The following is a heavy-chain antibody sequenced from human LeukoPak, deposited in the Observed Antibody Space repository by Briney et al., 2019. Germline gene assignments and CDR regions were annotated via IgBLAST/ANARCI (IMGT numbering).Heavy chain of an antibody. Sequence: ASVKVSCKASGYSFSTHWMHWVRQAPGQGLEWMGIINPSGGLTSYAQKLQGRVTVTRDMSTSTVYMELSNLRSDDTAVYYCARDYFTMIGPFDYWGQGTLVTVSS. CDR2: INPSGGLT. V-gene: IGHV1-46*01. J-gene: IGHJ4*02. CDR1: GYSFSTHW. D-gene: IGHD3-22*01. CDR3: ARDYFTMIGPFDY.